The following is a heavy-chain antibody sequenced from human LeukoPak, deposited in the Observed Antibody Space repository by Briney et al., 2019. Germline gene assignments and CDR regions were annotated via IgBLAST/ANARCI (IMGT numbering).Heavy chain of an antibody. CDR1: GFTFSNAW. Sequence: PGGSLRLSCAASGFTFSNAWMSWVRQAPGKGLEWVGRIKSKTDGGTTDYAAPVKGRFTTSRDDSKNTLYLQMNSLKTEDTAVYYCTTDWPDRGYSGYFDYWGQGTLVTVSS. CDR2: IKSKTDGGTT. V-gene: IGHV3-15*01. J-gene: IGHJ4*02. D-gene: IGHD5-12*01. CDR3: TTDWPDRGYSGYFDY.